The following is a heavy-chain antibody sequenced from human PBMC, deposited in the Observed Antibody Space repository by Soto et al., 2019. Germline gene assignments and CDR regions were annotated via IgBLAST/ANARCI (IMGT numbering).Heavy chain of an antibody. Sequence: ASVKVSCKTSGYTFSSYGISWVRQAPGQGLEWMGWISAYNGNTIYAQMLQDRVTMTTDTSTTTAYMELRSLRSDDTAVYYCARDRYYDSSGYYGPDYWGQGTQVTVSS. J-gene: IGHJ4*02. V-gene: IGHV1-18*01. CDR2: ISAYNGNT. D-gene: IGHD3-22*01. CDR3: ARDRYYDSSGYYGPDY. CDR1: GYTFSSYG.